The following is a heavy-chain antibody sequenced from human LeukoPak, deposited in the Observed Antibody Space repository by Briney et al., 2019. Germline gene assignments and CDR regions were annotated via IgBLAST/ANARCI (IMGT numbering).Heavy chain of an antibody. CDR3: ARGLLIVVVPAAYRYWYFDL. CDR1: GGSFSGYY. J-gene: IGHJ2*01. V-gene: IGHV4-34*01. D-gene: IGHD2-2*01. Sequence: SETLSLTCAVYGGSFSGYYWSWIRQPPGKGLEWIGEINHSGSTNYNPSLKSRVTISVDTSKNQFSLKLSSVTAADTAVYYCARGLLIVVVPAAYRYWYFDLWGRGTPVTVSP. CDR2: INHSGST.